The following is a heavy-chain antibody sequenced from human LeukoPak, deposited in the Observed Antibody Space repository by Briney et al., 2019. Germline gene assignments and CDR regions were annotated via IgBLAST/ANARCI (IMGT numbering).Heavy chain of an antibody. J-gene: IGHJ4*02. CDR3: ARDGGEMATIDY. Sequence: PSETLSLTCAVSGGSISSSNWWSWVRQPPGKGLEWIGEIYHSGSTNYNPSLKSRVTISVDKSKNQFSLKLGSVTAADTAVYYCARDGGEMATIDYWGQGTLVTVSS. D-gene: IGHD5-24*01. CDR1: GGSISSSNW. CDR2: IYHSGST. V-gene: IGHV4-4*02.